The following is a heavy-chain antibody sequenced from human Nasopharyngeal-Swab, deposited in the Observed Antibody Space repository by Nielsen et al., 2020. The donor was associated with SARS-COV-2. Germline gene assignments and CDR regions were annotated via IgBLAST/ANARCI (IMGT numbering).Heavy chain of an antibody. J-gene: IGHJ4*02. D-gene: IGHD5-18*01. CDR2: INSNSGDT. V-gene: IGHV1-2*06. CDR3: ARGNSYGYDY. Sequence: ARQAPGQGLEWMGRINSNSGDTKYAQKFQGRVTMTRDTSISTADMELSRLRSDDTAVYYCARGNSYGYDYWGQGILVTVSS.